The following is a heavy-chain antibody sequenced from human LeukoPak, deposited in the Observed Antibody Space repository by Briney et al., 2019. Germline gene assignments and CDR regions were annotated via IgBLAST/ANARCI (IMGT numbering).Heavy chain of an antibody. D-gene: IGHD3-16*01. Sequence: PSETLSLTCTVSGGSISSYYWSWIRQPPGKGLEWIGYIYYSGSTNYNPSLKSRVTISVDTSKNQFSLKLSSVTAEDTAVYYCARAYSSHFDYWGQGTLVTVSS. CDR2: IYYSGST. CDR3: ARAYSSHFDY. J-gene: IGHJ4*02. V-gene: IGHV4-59*01. CDR1: GGSISSYY.